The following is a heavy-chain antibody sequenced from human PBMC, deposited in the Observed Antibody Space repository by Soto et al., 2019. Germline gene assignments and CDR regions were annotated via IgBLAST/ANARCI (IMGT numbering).Heavy chain of an antibody. J-gene: IGHJ6*02. CDR2: IWYDGSNK. Sequence: PGGPLRLSCAASGFTFSSYGMHWVRQAPGKGLEWVAVIWYDGSNKYYADSVKGRFTISRDNSKNTLYLQMNSLRAEDTAVYYCARDNYYDSSGYYFSYYGMDVWGQGTTVTVSS. CDR3: ARDNYYDSSGYYFSYYGMDV. V-gene: IGHV3-33*01. CDR1: GFTFSSYG. D-gene: IGHD3-22*01.